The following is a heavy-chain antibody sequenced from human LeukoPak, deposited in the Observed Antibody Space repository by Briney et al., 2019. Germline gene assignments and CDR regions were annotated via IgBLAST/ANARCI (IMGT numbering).Heavy chain of an antibody. CDR2: ISYDGSNK. CDR1: GFTFSSYA. D-gene: IGHD3-22*01. J-gene: IGHJ6*02. CDR3: ARDMYYYDSSGYYFPYYYYYGMDV. Sequence: GGSLRLSCAASGFTFSSYAMHWVRQAPGKGLEWVAVISYDGSNKYYADSVKGRFTISRDNSKNTLYLQMNSLRAEDTAVYYCARDMYYYDSSGYYFPYYYYYGMDVWGQGTTVTVSS. V-gene: IGHV3-30-3*01.